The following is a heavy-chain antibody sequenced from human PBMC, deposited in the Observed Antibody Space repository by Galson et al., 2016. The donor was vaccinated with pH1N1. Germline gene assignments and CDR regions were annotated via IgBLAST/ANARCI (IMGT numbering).Heavy chain of an antibody. CDR1: GGSISSRY. CDR2: VYASGRT. D-gene: IGHD1-1*01. V-gene: IGHV4-4*07. CDR3: ARGWNLDAFDI. J-gene: IGHJ3*02. Sequence: LTCTVSGGSISSRYWSWIRQPAGKGLEWIGRVYASGRTDSNPSLKSRVTMSMDTSNSQFSMILNSVTAADTAVYYCARGWNLDAFDIWGQGTMVTVSS.